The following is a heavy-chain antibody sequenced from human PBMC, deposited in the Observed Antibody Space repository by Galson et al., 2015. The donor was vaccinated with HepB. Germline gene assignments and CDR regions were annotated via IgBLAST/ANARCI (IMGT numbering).Heavy chain of an antibody. D-gene: IGHD6-6*01. Sequence: SVKVSCKASGYTFTSYAMHWVRQAPGQRLEWMGWINAGNGNTKYSQKFQGRVTITRDTSASTAYMELSSLRSEDTAVYYCARDPTSIAARRLDNWFDPWGQGTLVTVSS. V-gene: IGHV1-3*01. CDR1: GYTFTSYA. CDR3: ARDPTSIAARRLDNWFDP. J-gene: IGHJ5*02. CDR2: INAGNGNT.